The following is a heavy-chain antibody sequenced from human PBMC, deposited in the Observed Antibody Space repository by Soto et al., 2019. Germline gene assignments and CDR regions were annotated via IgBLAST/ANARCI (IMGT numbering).Heavy chain of an antibody. CDR1: GFTFNGYS. J-gene: IGHJ4*02. CDR3: ARAGYYGSGILL. D-gene: IGHD3-10*01. CDR2: VSSSSSTI. Sequence: EVQLVESGGGLVQPGGSLRLSCAASGFTFNGYSMNWVRQAPGKGLEWVSYVSSSSSTIYYADSVKGRFTISRDNAKNSLYLQMNSLRDEDTAVYYCARAGYYGSGILLWGQGTLVTVSS. V-gene: IGHV3-48*02.